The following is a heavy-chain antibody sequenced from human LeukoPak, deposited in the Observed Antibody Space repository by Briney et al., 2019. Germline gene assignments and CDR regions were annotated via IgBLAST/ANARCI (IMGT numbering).Heavy chain of an antibody. CDR1: GGSISSSSYY. CDR2: IYYSGST. V-gene: IGHV4-39*07. D-gene: IGHD3-10*01. J-gene: IGHJ3*02. Sequence: PSETLSLTCTVSGGSISSSSYYWGWIRQPPGKGLEWIGSIYYSGSTYYNQSLKSRVTISVDTSKNQFSLKLSSVTAADTAVYYCARVKPVWFGEQHPPLDAFDIWGQGTMVTVSS. CDR3: ARVKPVWFGEQHPPLDAFDI.